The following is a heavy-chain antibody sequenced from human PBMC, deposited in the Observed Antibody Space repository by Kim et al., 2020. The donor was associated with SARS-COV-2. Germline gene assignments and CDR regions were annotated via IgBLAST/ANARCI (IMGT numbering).Heavy chain of an antibody. CDR2: ISGSGGST. Sequence: GGSLRLSCAASGFTFSSYAMSWVRQAPGKGLEWVSAISGSGGSTYYADSVKGRFTISRDNSKNTLYLQMNSLRAEDTAVYYCAKEDIVVVVAARRAGGGFDYWGQGTLVTVSS. J-gene: IGHJ4*02. CDR1: GFTFSSYA. V-gene: IGHV3-23*01. CDR3: AKEDIVVVVAARRAGGGFDY. D-gene: IGHD2-15*01.